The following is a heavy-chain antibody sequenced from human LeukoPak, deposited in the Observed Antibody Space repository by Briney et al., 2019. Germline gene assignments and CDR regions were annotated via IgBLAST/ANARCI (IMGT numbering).Heavy chain of an antibody. CDR1: GGTFSAH. D-gene: IGHD1-26*01. V-gene: IGHV1-24*01. CDR3: ATDVREGY. J-gene: IGHJ4*02. CDR2: FDPEDGET. Sequence: ASVKVSCKASGGTFSAHQFTWVRQAPGQGLEWMGGFDPEDGETIYAQKFQGRVTMTEDTSTDTAYMELSSLRSEDTAVYYCATDVREGYWGQGTLVTVSS.